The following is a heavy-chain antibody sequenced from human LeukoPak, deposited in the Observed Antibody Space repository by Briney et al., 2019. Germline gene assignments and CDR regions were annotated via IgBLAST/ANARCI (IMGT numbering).Heavy chain of an antibody. CDR3: ARDTGSGYDYFSYYFDY. CDR2: IFSST. Sequence: GGSLRLSCTVSGFTVSSNSMSWVRQAPGKGLEWVSFIFSSTHYSDSVKGRFTISRDNSKNTLYLQINSLRAEDTAVYYCARDTGSGYDYFSYYFDYWGQGTLVTVSS. CDR1: GFTVSSNS. D-gene: IGHD5-12*01. J-gene: IGHJ4*02. V-gene: IGHV3-53*01.